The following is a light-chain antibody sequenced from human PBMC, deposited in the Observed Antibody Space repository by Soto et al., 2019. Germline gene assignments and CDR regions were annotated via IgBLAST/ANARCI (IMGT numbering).Light chain of an antibody. CDR2: GAS. Sequence: EMVLTQSPGTLSLSPGERATLSCRASQSVTSSYLAWHQQKPGQAPRLLIYGASSRATGIPDRFSCSGSGTDFTLTIRSLEPEDFAVYYCQQYDNSLLTFGGGTKVEIK. J-gene: IGKJ4*01. V-gene: IGKV3-20*01. CDR3: QQYDNSLLT. CDR1: QSVTSSY.